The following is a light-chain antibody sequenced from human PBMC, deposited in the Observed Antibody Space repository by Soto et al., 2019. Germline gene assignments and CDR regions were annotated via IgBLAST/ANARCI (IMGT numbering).Light chain of an antibody. V-gene: IGKV1-5*03. CDR1: QRISTW. J-gene: IGKJ4*01. CDR2: KAS. CDR3: QQYNSYSPLT. Sequence: DIQMTQSPSTLSASVGDRVTITCRVSQRISTWLAWYQQKPGKAPKLLIYKASGLESGVPSRFSGSGSGTDFTLTISSLQPDDFATYYCQQYNSYSPLTFGGGTKVDIK.